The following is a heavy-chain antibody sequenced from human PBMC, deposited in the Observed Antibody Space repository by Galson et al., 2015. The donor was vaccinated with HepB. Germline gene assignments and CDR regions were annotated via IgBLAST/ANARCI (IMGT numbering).Heavy chain of an antibody. CDR3: VKGRYYYDSSGYYYD. CDR1: GFTFSSYA. J-gene: IGHJ4*02. CDR2: ISSNGGST. Sequence: SLRLSCAASGFTFSSYAMHWVRQAPGKGLEYVSAISSNGGSTYYADSVKGRFTISRDNSKNTLYLQMSSLRAEDTAVYYCVKGRYYYDSSGYYYDWGQGTLVTVSS. V-gene: IGHV3-64D*06. D-gene: IGHD3-22*01.